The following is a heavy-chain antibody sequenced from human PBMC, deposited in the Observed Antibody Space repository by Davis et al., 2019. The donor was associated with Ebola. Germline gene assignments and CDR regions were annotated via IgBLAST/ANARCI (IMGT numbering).Heavy chain of an antibody. CDR2: IHYSGST. D-gene: IGHD1-26*01. Sequence: SETLSLTCTVSGGSISGYYWSWIRQPPGKGLEWIAYIHYSGSTLYNPSLKSRVTISLDTSKNQFSLQLSSVTAADTAVYYCARVSRDGGATYLDYWGQGTLVTVSS. J-gene: IGHJ4*02. V-gene: IGHV4-59*12. CDR1: GGSISGYY. CDR3: ARVSRDGGATYLDY.